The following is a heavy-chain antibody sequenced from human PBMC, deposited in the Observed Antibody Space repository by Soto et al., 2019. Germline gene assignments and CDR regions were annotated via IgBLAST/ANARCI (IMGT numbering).Heavy chain of an antibody. D-gene: IGHD3-3*01. CDR3: ASRKLTSDAFDF. CDR1: GYSFVSQW. CDR2: IYPGDSHT. J-gene: IGHJ3*01. Sequence: VGSLKISCNGSGYSFVSQWIGWVRQMPGKGLEWMGVIYPGDSHTKYSPSFQGQVTISADKFISTAYLQWSSLKASDTAIYYCASRKLTSDAFDFWGQGKMVTVSS. V-gene: IGHV5-51*01.